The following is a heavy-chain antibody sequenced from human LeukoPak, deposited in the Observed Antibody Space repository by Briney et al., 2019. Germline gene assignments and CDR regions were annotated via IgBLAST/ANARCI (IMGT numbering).Heavy chain of an antibody. Sequence: GGSLRLSCATSGFSFSSYWMSWVRQAPGKGLEWVANINKNGSETNYVDSVKGRFTISRDNAKNSLYLQMNSLRAEDTAVYYCTTRTPIAAAGRGFYWGQGTLVTVSS. V-gene: IGHV3-7*03. CDR2: INKNGSET. D-gene: IGHD6-13*01. CDR3: TTRTPIAAAGRGFY. J-gene: IGHJ4*02. CDR1: GFSFSSYW.